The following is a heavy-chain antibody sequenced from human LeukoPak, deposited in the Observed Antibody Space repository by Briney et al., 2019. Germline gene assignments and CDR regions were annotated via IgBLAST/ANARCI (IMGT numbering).Heavy chain of an antibody. CDR1: GFTFSNAW. J-gene: IGHJ6*03. V-gene: IGHV3-15*01. D-gene: IGHD3-9*01. CDR2: IKSKTDGGTT. Sequence: GGSQRLSCAASGFTFSNAWMSWVRQAPGKGLEWVGRIKSKTDGGTTDYAAPVKRRFTISRDDSKNTLYLQMNSLKTADTAVYYCTTRPLRYFDWLLTPKDYYYYYMDVWGKGTTVTISS. CDR3: TTRPLRYFDWLLTPKDYYYYYMDV.